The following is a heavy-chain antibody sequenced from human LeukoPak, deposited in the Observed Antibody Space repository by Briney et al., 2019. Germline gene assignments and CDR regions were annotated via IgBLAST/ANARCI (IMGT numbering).Heavy chain of an antibody. J-gene: IGHJ4*02. CDR2: INPSAGIT. CDR3: ARDVHSSGWYSFDY. V-gene: IGHV1-46*01. CDR1: GYTFTSYH. Sequence: ASVKVSCKASGYTFTSYHMHWVRQAPGQGLDWMGIINPSAGITTYAQKFQGRVAMTKDTSTSTVYMELSSLRSDDTAVYYCARDVHSSGWYSFDYWGQGTLVTVSS. D-gene: IGHD6-19*01.